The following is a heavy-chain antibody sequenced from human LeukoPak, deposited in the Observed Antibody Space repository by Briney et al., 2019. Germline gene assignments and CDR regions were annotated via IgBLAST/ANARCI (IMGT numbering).Heavy chain of an antibody. D-gene: IGHD6-13*01. J-gene: IGHJ5*02. Sequence: SVKVSCKASGDTFSSYAITWVRQAPGQGLEWMGGIIPIFDTSNYAQKFQGRVTFTSDDPTSTAYMELSSLRSEDTAVYYCARLKRGIGAAGTSLRGWFDPWGQGTLVTVSS. CDR3: ARLKRGIGAAGTSLRGWFDP. CDR2: IIPIFDTS. CDR1: GDTFSSYA. V-gene: IGHV1-69*13.